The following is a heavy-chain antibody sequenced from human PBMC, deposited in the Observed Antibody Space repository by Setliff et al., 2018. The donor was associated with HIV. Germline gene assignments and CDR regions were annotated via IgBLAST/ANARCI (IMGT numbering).Heavy chain of an antibody. CDR3: VRGHCNSDKCWYTWFDP. D-gene: IGHD2-2*01. J-gene: IGHJ5*02. CDR1: NYTLINYG. CDR2: IGSYSSYT. V-gene: IGHV1-18*01. Sequence: ASVKVSCQASNYTLINYGVSWVRQAPGQGLEWMGWIGSYSSYTIYAQKFQDRLTMTTDTSTTTASMDLRSLRSDDTAVYYCVRGHCNSDKCWYTWFDPWGQGTLVTVSS.